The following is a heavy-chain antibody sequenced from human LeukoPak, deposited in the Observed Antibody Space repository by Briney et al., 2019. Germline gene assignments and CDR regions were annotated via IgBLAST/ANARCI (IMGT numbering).Heavy chain of an antibody. Sequence: GGSLRLSCAASGFTFRSYAMNWVRQAPGKGLEWVSVISDSGSSSCYGDSVKGRFTISRDNSQNTLYLQMNSLTVEDTALYYCAKGSGSGWYGWFDPWGQGTLVTVSS. CDR1: GFTFRSYA. D-gene: IGHD6-19*01. CDR3: AKGSGSGWYGWFDP. J-gene: IGHJ5*02. V-gene: IGHV3-23*01. CDR2: ISDSGSSS.